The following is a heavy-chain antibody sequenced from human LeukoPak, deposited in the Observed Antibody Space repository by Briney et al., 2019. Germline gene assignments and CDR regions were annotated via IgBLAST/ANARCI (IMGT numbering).Heavy chain of an antibody. J-gene: IGHJ4*02. CDR3: ARDWASGWDY. Sequence: PGGSLRLSCAVSGFTFSRYWMTWVRQAPGKGLEGVANIKDDGREKYYVDSVKGRFTISRDNAKNSLYLQMNRLRVEDTAVYYCARDWASGWDYWGQGTLVTVSS. CDR1: GFTFSRYW. V-gene: IGHV3-7*03. CDR2: IKDDGREK. D-gene: IGHD6-19*01.